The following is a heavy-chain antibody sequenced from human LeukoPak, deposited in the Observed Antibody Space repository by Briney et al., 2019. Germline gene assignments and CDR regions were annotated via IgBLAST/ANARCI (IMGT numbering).Heavy chain of an antibody. CDR3: TTAFSIYCSGGSCYPSFDY. D-gene: IGHD2-15*01. V-gene: IGHV3-15*01. J-gene: IGHJ4*02. CDR2: IKSKTDGGTT. CDR1: GFTFSNAW. Sequence: SGGSLRLSCAASGFTFSNAWMSWVRQAPGKGLEWVGRIKSKTDGGTTDYAAPVKGRFTISRDDSKNTLDLQMNSLKTEDTAVYYCTTAFSIYCSGGSCYPSFDYWGQGTLVTVSS.